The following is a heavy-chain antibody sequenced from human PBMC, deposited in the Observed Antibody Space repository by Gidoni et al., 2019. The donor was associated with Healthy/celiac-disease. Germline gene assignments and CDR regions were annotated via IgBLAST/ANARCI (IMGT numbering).Heavy chain of an antibody. V-gene: IGHV3-15*01. CDR2: IKSKTDGGTT. J-gene: IGHJ4*02. CDR1: VFTLSNSW. D-gene: IGHD6-19*01. Sequence: EVQLVESGGGLVKPGGSLRLSCPASVFTLSNSWMSWVRQAPGKGLEWVGRIKSKTDGGTTDYAATVKGRFTISRDDSKNTLDLQMNSLKTEDTAVYYCTTDSRDSSGWYYFDYWGQGTLVTVSS. CDR3: TTDSRDSSGWYYFDY.